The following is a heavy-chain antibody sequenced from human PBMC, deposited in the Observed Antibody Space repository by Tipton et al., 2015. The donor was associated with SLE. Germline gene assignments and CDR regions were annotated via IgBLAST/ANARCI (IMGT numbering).Heavy chain of an antibody. J-gene: IGHJ2*01. Sequence: SLRLSCAASGFTFSDYYMSWIRQAPGKGLEWVSYISSSSSYTNYADSVKGRFTISRDNAKNSLYLQMNSLRAEDTAVYYCARLGYSSSWGYFDLWGRGTLVTVSS. CDR1: GFTFSDYY. CDR2: ISSSSSYT. V-gene: IGHV3-11*03. CDR3: ARLGYSSSWGYFDL. D-gene: IGHD6-13*01.